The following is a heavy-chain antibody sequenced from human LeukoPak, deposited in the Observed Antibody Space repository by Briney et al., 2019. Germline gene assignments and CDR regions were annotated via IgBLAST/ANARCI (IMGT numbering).Heavy chain of an antibody. J-gene: IGHJ4*02. CDR1: GGTFSSYA. CDR3: ARTYYYGSGRYPFDY. CDR2: IIPIFGTA. D-gene: IGHD3-10*01. Sequence: SVKVSFKASGGTFSSYAISWVRQAPGQGLEWMGGIIPIFGTANYAQKFQGRVTITADESTSTAYMELSSLRSEDTAVYYCARTYYYGSGRYPFDYWGQGTLVTVSS. V-gene: IGHV1-69*13.